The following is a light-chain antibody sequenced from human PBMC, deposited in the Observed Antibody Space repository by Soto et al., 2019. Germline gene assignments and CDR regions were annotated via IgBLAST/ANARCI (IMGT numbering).Light chain of an antibody. Sequence: QSVPTQPASVSGSPGQSITISCTGTSSDVGGYNAVSWYQQHPGRAPKLVIYDVSNRPSGISDRFSGSKSGNTASLTISGLQAEDEADYYCSSYKSSNTRYVFGTGTKVTVL. CDR2: DVS. CDR3: SSYKSSNTRYV. J-gene: IGLJ1*01. V-gene: IGLV2-14*01. CDR1: SSDVGGYNA.